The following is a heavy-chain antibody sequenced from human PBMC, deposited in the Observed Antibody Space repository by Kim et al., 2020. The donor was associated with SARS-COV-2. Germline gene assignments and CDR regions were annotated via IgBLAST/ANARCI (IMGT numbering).Heavy chain of an antibody. Sequence: ADAVKGRFTIFRDNSKNTLYLEMNSLRADDTAVYYCAKEDSSGYALDAFDIWGQGTMVTVSS. J-gene: IGHJ3*02. D-gene: IGHD3-22*01. V-gene: IGHV3-23*01. CDR3: AKEDSSGYALDAFDI.